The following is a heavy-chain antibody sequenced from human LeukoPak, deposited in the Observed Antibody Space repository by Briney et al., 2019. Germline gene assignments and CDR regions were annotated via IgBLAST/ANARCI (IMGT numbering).Heavy chain of an antibody. CDR1: GFTFSSYW. D-gene: IGHD3-3*01. CDR2: INTDGSST. V-gene: IGHV3-74*01. J-gene: IGHJ4*02. Sequence: GGSLRLSCAASGFTFSSYWMHWIRQAPGKGLVWVSHINTDGSSTTYADSVKGRFTISRDNSKSTLYLQMNSLRAEDTAVYYCAKGPYDFWSGYSKGYYFDYWGQGTLVTVSS. CDR3: AKGPYDFWSGYSKGYYFDY.